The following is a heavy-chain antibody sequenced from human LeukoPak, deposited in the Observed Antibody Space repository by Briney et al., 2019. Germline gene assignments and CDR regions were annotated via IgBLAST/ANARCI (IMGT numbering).Heavy chain of an antibody. CDR2: IKQDGSVK. D-gene: IGHD3-9*01. V-gene: IGHV3-7*01. J-gene: IGHJ6*02. Sequence: GGPLRLSCAASGFTFSSYWMNWVRQAPGQGLEWVANIKQDGSVKNYVDSVKGRFTISRDNAKNSLSLQMSSLRAEDTAVYYCARENNILTGYGMDVWGQGTTVTVSS. CDR3: ARENNILTGYGMDV. CDR1: GFTFSSYW.